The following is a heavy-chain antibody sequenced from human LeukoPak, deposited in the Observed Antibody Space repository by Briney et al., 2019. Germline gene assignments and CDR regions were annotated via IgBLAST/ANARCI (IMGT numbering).Heavy chain of an antibody. V-gene: IGHV3-49*04. Sequence: GGFLRLSCTASGFTFGDYAMSWVRQAPGKGLEWVGFIRSKAYGGTTEYAASVKGRFTISRDDSKSIAYLQMNSLKTEDTAVYYCTRAIEGAFDIWGQGTMVTVSS. CDR2: IRSKAYGGTT. CDR1: GFTFGDYA. J-gene: IGHJ3*02. CDR3: TRAIEGAFDI.